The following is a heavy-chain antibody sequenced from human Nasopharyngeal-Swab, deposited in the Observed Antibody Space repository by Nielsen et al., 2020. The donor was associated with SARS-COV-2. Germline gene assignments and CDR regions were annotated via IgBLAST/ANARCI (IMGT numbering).Heavy chain of an antibody. J-gene: IGHJ4*02. D-gene: IGHD3-22*01. CDR3: TKDMGYDRNGYRFDY. CDR1: GFAFDEYA. V-gene: IGHV3-9*01. Sequence: SLKISCAASGFAFDEYAMHWVRQAPGRGLEWVSSISWNSGNIDYADSVKGRFTISRDNAKSSLFLQMNSLRAEDTALYYCTKDMGYDRNGYRFDYWGQGALVTVSS. CDR2: ISWNSGNI.